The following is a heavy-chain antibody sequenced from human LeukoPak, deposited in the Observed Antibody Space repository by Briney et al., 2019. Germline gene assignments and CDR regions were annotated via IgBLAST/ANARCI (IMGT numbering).Heavy chain of an antibody. CDR3: AKDVSRGLYSSRWYGGYFDL. V-gene: IGHV3-23*01. D-gene: IGHD6-13*01. J-gene: IGHJ2*01. Sequence: GGSLGLSCAASGFTFSGYAMSWVRQAPGKGLEWVSAISGSGGSTYYADSVKGRFTISRDNSKNTLYLQMNSLRAEDTAVYYCAKDVSRGLYSSRWYGGYFDLWGRGTLVTVSS. CDR1: GFTFSGYA. CDR2: ISGSGGST.